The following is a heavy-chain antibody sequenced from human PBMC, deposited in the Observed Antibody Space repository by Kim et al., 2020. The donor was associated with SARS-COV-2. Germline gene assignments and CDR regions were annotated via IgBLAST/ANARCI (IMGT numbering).Heavy chain of an antibody. V-gene: IGHV3-21*01. CDR1: GFTFSSYS. D-gene: IGHD3-10*01. CDR2: ISSSSSYI. J-gene: IGHJ4*02. CDR3: ARGALLLWVGELESPFFDY. Sequence: GGSLRLSCAASGFTFSSYSMNWVRQAPGKGLEWVSSISSSSSYIYYADSVKGRFTISRDNAKNSLYLQMNSLRAEDTAVYYCARGALLLWVGELESPFFDYWGQGTLVTVSS.